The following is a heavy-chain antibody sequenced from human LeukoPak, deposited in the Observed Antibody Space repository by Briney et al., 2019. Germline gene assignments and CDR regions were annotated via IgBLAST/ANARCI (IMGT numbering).Heavy chain of an antibody. Sequence: PSETLSLTCTVSGDSIGSSSYYWGWIRQPPGKGLEWIGSIYYSGSTYYNPSLKSRVTISVDTSKNQFSLKLSSVTAADTAVYYCARHSSGPQINYKGFDPWGQGTLVTVSS. J-gene: IGHJ5*02. V-gene: IGHV4-39*01. CDR1: GDSIGSSSYY. CDR2: IYYSGST. CDR3: ARHSSGPQINYKGFDP. D-gene: IGHD6-25*01.